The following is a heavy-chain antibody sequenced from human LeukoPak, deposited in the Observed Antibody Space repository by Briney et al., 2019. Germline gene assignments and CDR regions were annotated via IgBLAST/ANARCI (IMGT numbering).Heavy chain of an antibody. CDR2: ISYDGGKK. CDR1: GFTFSTYT. V-gene: IGHV3-30-3*01. J-gene: IGHJ4*02. D-gene: IGHD1-26*01. CDR3: ATSPPLHYSGSYETFDY. Sequence: GRSLRLSCAASGFTFSTYTMHWVRQAPGKGLECVTFISYDGGKKYTADSVKGRFTISRDNSKNPLYLQMDNLRTEDTAVYYCATSPPLHYSGSYETFDYWGQGTLVTVSS.